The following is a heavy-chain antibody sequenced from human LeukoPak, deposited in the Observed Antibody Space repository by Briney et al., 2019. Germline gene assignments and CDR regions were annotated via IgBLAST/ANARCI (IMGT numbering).Heavy chain of an antibody. CDR2: ISYDGSNK. Sequence: PGGSLRLSCAASGFTFSSYAMHWVRQAPGKGLEWVAVISYDGSNKYYAGSVKGRFTISRDNSKNTLYLQMNSLRAEDTAVYYCARESRGGDYFDYWGQGTLVTVSS. D-gene: IGHD2-21*01. CDR1: GFTFSSYA. CDR3: ARESRGGDYFDY. J-gene: IGHJ4*02. V-gene: IGHV3-30*01.